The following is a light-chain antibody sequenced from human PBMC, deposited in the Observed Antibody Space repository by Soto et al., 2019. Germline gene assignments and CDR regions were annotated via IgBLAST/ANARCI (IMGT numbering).Light chain of an antibody. CDR3: LSYTTSSTLV. J-gene: IGLJ2*01. V-gene: IGLV2-14*02. Sequence: QSVLTQPASVSGSPGQSITISCTGTSSDVGRYNIVSWYQQYPGQAPKLMISEVSNRPSGVSDRFSGSKSGNTASLSISGLQTEDEADYFCLSYTTSSTLVFGGGTKLTVL. CDR2: EVS. CDR1: SSDVGRYNI.